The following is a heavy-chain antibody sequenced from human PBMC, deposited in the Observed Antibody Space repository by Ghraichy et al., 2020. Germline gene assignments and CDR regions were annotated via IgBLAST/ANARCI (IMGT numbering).Heavy chain of an antibody. V-gene: IGHV4-59*01. CDR1: GGSISSYY. CDR2: IYYSGST. D-gene: IGHD6-13*01. CDR3: ARVTVDLLAAAGPKPGYYYYGMDV. J-gene: IGHJ6*02. Sequence: SETLSLTCTVSGGSISSYYWSWIRQPPGKGLEWIGYIYYSGSTNYNPSLKSRVTISVDTSKNQFSLKLSSVTAADTAVYYCARVTVDLLAAAGPKPGYYYYGMDVWGQWTTVTVSS.